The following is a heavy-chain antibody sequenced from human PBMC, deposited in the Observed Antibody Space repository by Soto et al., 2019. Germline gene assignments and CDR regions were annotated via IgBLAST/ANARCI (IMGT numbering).Heavy chain of an antibody. V-gene: IGHV3-53*01. D-gene: IGHD5-12*01. CDR3: AKDPLRLDAFDI. Sequence: GGSLRLSCAASGFTVSSNYMSWVRQAPGKGLEWVSVIYSGGSTYYADSVKGRFTISRDNSKNTLYLQMNSLRAEDTAVYYCAKDPLRLDAFDIWGQGTMVTVSS. CDR2: IYSGGST. J-gene: IGHJ3*02. CDR1: GFTVSSNY.